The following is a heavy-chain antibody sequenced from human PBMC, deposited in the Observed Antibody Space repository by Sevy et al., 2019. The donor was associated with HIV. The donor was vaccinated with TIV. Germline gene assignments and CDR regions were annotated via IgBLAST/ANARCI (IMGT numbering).Heavy chain of an antibody. J-gene: IGHJ5*02. CDR3: AREWWLPRVYRWFDP. Sequence: KQSQTLSLTCTVSGGSISSSSYYWGWIRQPPGKGLEWIGSIYYSGSTYYNPSLKSRVTISVDTSKNQFSLKLSSVTAADTAVYYCAREWWLPRVYRWFDPWGQGTLVTVSS. CDR1: GGSISSSSYY. CDR2: IYYSGST. D-gene: IGHD2-15*01. V-gene: IGHV4-39*02.